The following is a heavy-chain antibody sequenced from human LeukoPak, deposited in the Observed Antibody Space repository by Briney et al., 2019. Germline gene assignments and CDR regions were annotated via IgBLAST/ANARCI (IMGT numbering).Heavy chain of an antibody. Sequence: SETLSLTCTVSGGSIISSHYFWGWIRQPPGKGLEWIGSIYYSGTTYYNPSLKSRATISLNTSKNQFSLNLSSVPAADTAMYYCAVSTHYYYMDLWGKGTTVTVSS. CDR3: AVSTHYYYMDL. CDR1: GGSIISSHYF. D-gene: IGHD2/OR15-2a*01. V-gene: IGHV4-39*07. J-gene: IGHJ6*03. CDR2: IYYSGTT.